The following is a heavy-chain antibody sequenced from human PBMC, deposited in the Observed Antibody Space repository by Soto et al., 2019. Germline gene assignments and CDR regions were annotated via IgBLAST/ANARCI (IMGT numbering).Heavy chain of an antibody. D-gene: IGHD6-6*01. J-gene: IGHJ6*02. V-gene: IGHV3-7*01. CDR1: GFTFGGSW. Sequence: PGGSLRLSCAASGFTFGGSWMTWVRQAPGRGLEWVANINQDGTEKYYVDSVKGRFTISRDNAKNSVYLQMNSLRAEDTAVYFCARDFGSSSEGGMDVWGQGTTVTVSS. CDR2: INQDGTEK. CDR3: ARDFGSSSEGGMDV.